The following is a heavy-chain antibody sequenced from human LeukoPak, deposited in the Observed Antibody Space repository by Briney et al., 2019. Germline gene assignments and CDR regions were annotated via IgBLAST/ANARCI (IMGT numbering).Heavy chain of an antibody. Sequence: GGSLTLSCAASGFTFSSYSMNWVRQAPGKGLEWVSSINFDSSLMYYAESMKGRFTISRDNARNSQYLQMNSLRAEDTAVYYCARDLKGPVNDVFDMWGQGTMVTVFS. V-gene: IGHV3-21*01. D-gene: IGHD4-23*01. CDR3: ARDLKGPVNDVFDM. J-gene: IGHJ3*02. CDR1: GFTFSSYS. CDR2: INFDSSLM.